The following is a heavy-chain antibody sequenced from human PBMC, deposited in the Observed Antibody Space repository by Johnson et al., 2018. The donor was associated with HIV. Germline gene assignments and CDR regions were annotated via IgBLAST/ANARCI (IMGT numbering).Heavy chain of an antibody. Sequence: QVQLVESGGGLVKPGGSLRLSCAASGFSFSDYYMSWIRQAPGKGLEWVSYISGSGTNIYYADSVKGRFTISRDNSKNTLYLQMNSLRPEDTAVYYCARDDGSGIRVKGAFDIWGQGTWVAVSS. J-gene: IGHJ3*02. D-gene: IGHD3-10*01. CDR3: ARDDGSGIRVKGAFDI. CDR2: ISGSGTNI. V-gene: IGHV3-11*04. CDR1: GFSFSDYY.